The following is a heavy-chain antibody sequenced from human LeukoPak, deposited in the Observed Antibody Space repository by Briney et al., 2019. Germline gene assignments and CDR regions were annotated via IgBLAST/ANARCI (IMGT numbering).Heavy chain of an antibody. J-gene: IGHJ4*02. CDR2: ISSGGNTE. D-gene: IGHD2-8*01. Sequence: GGSLRLSCAASGFSFSSSQMNWVRQAPGKGPEWVSHISSGGNTEYYADSVRGRFTMSRDNAKNLVYLQMNSLRDEDTAVYYCARDTVNGPFVISLDYWGQGALVTVSS. CDR1: GFSFSSSQ. V-gene: IGHV3-48*03. CDR3: ARDTVNGPFVISLDY.